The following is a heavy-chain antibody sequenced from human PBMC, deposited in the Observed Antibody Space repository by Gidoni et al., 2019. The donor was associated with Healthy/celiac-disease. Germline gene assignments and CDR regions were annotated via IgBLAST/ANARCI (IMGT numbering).Heavy chain of an antibody. Sequence: EVQLVQSGAEVKKPGESLKISCKGSGSSFTSYGIGWVRQMPGKGLGWTGIIYPGDSDTRYSPSFQGQVTISADKSISTAYRQWSSLKASDTAMYYCARLRGSGGLGGELDYWGQGTLVTVSS. D-gene: IGHD6-19*01. CDR1: GSSFTSYG. V-gene: IGHV5-51*01. CDR2: IYPGDSDT. J-gene: IGHJ4*02. CDR3: ARLRGSGGLGGELDY.